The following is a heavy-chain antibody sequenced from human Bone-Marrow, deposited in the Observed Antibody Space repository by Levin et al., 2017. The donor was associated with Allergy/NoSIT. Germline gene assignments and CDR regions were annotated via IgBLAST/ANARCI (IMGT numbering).Heavy chain of an antibody. CDR3: GRGGIYGHGWYFDL. D-gene: IGHD4-17*01. V-gene: IGHV1-46*04. CDR1: GYTLTTYY. J-gene: IGHJ2*01. CDR2: INPTGGST. Sequence: GASVKVSCKASGYTLTTYYMHLVRQAPGQGLEWMGVINPTGGSTSYAQKLQGRLTMTRDTSTSTVYMQLSSLRSEDTAVYYCGRGGIYGHGWYFDLWGRGTLVTVSS.